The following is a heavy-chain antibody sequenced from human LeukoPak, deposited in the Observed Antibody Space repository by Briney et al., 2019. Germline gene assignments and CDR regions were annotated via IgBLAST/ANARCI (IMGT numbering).Heavy chain of an antibody. CDR3: ARAGETIFGAPNWFDP. CDR2: ISAYNGNT. D-gene: IGHD3-3*01. V-gene: IGHV1-18*01. CDR1: GYTFTSYG. J-gene: IGHJ5*02. Sequence: ASVKVSCKASGYTFTSYGISWVRQAPGQGLEWMGWISAYNGNTNYAQKLQGRVAMTTDTSTSTAYMELRSLRSDDTAVYYCARAGETIFGAPNWFDPWGQGTLVTVSS.